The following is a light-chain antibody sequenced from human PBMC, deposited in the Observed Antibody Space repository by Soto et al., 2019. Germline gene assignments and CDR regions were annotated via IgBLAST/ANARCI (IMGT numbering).Light chain of an antibody. V-gene: IGKV3-20*01. CDR3: QLYGISPH. CDR2: ASS. Sequence: PGTLSLSPGERATLSCRASQSVSSNFLAWYQHKPGQAPRLLIYASSNRATGIPDRFSGSASGTDFTLTINRLEPEDFAVYYCQLYGISPHFGQGTRLEIK. J-gene: IGKJ5*01. CDR1: QSVSSNF.